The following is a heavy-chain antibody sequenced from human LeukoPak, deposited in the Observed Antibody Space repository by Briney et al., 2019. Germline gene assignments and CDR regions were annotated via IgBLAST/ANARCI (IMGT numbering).Heavy chain of an antibody. D-gene: IGHD3-10*01. CDR3: AGKSHRSMVPAFDY. CDR1: GGSISSSYW. V-gene: IGHV4-4*02. Sequence: SETLSLTCAVSGGSISSSYWWSWVRQPPGKGLEWIGEIYHSGSTNYNPSLKSRVTISLDKSKNQFSLRLSPVTAADTALYYCAGKSHRSMVPAFDYWGQGTLVTVSS. CDR2: IYHSGST. J-gene: IGHJ4*02.